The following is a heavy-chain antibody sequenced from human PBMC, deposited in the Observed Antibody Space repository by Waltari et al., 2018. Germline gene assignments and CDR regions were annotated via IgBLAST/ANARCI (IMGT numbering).Heavy chain of an antibody. Sequence: EVHLVQSGAEVKKPGATVKISCKFSGYTFSEPYIHWVQQAPGQGLEWMGVADPQQGETKTKNKFQGRVTISADTSTDTVYMEMRSLTSEDTAVYYCVTDLENDNSKSWGQGTRVTVSS. CDR2: ADPQQGET. J-gene: IGHJ5*02. V-gene: IGHV1-69-2*01. CDR3: VTDLENDNSKS. D-gene: IGHD1-1*01. CDR1: GYTFSEPY.